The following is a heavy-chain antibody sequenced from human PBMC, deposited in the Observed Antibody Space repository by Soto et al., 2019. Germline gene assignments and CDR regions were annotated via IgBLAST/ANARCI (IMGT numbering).Heavy chain of an antibody. D-gene: IGHD2-15*01. V-gene: IGHV1-69*13. CDR1: GGTFSSYA. J-gene: IGHJ4*02. Sequence: ASVKVSCKASGGTFSSYAISWVRQAPGQGLEWMGGIIPIFGTANYAQKFQGRVTITADESTSTAYMELSSLRSEDTAVYYYARESVVAATGPFDYWGQGTLVTVSS. CDR2: IIPIFGTA. CDR3: ARESVVAATGPFDY.